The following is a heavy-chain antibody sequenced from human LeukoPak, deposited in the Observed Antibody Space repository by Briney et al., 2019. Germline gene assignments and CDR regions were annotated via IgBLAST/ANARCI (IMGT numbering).Heavy chain of an antibody. Sequence: SETLSLICTVSGGSISSGGYYWSWIRQHPGKGLEWIGYIYYSGSTYYNPSLKSRVTISVDTSKNQFSLKLSSVTPEDTAVYYCGRDLWPVAPHWFDPWGQGSLVTVSS. CDR1: GGSISSGGYY. D-gene: IGHD2-15*01. J-gene: IGHJ5*02. CDR3: GRDLWPVAPHWFDP. V-gene: IGHV4-31*03. CDR2: IYYSGST.